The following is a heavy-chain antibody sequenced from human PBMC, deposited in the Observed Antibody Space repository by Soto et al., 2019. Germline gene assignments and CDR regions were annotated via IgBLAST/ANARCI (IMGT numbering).Heavy chain of an antibody. CDR3: ARAGFSYGHLLF. CDR1: GGPIRTGDYY. CDR2: VFYSGAT. D-gene: IGHD3-10*01. Sequence: SETLSLTCNVSGGPIRTGDYYWNWIRQPPGKGLEWIGYVFYSGATNYSPSLKSRAAISMDTSKNQFSLSLTSVTAADTAVYYCARAGFSYGHLLFWGQGIRVTVSS. V-gene: IGHV4-30-4*01. J-gene: IGHJ4*02.